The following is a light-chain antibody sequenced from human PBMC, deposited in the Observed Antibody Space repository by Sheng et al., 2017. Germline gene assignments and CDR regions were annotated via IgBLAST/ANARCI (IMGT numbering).Light chain of an antibody. Sequence: QFVLTQSPSASASLGASVKLTCTLSSGHTYYAIAWHQQLPQKAPRFLMKVNVMAPQQGGRSPWSLLRFPALGLSATSPSPASKSEDEAEYYCQTWGTGIWVFGGGTKLTVL. CDR3: QTWGTGIWV. CDR2: VNVMAP. V-gene: IGLV4-69*01. J-gene: IGLJ3*02. CDR1: SGHTYYA.